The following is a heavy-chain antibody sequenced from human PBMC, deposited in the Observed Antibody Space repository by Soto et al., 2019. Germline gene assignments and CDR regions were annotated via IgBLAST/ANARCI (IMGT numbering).Heavy chain of an antibody. CDR2: ISGSGGSE. J-gene: IGHJ6*02. V-gene: IGHV3-23*01. Sequence: PGGSLRLSCAVSGFTFTSYAMTGVRQAPGKGLEWVSAISGSGGSEFYADSVKGRFTISRDNSKNTLYLQMKSLRAEDTALYYCAKGDTTMITDYYAMDVWGQGTTVTVSS. D-gene: IGHD5-18*01. CDR3: AKGDTTMITDYYAMDV. CDR1: GFTFTSYA.